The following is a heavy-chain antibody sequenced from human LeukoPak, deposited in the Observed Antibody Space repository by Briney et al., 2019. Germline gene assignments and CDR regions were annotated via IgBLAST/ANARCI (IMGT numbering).Heavy chain of an antibody. CDR1: GGSISSYY. Sequence: SETLSLTCTVSGGSISSYYWSWIRQPAGKGLEWIGRIYTSGSTNYNPSLKSRVTMSVDTSKNQFSLKLSSVTAADTAVYYCAREFAGYCSSTSCYGYNWFDPWGRGTLVTVSS. CDR2: IYTSGST. CDR3: AREFAGYCSSTSCYGYNWFDP. V-gene: IGHV4-4*07. D-gene: IGHD2-2*01. J-gene: IGHJ5*02.